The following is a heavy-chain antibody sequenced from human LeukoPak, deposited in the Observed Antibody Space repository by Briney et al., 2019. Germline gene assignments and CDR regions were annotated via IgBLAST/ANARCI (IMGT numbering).Heavy chain of an antibody. CDR1: GFTFSGSA. Sequence: GGSLRLSCAASGFTFSGSAMHWVRQASGKGLEWVGRIRSKANSYATAYAAPVKGRFTISRDNSKNTLSLQMSSLRAEDTAVYYCAKDRGVRVAVTGSSLFDDWGQGILVTVSS. CDR3: AKDRGVRVAVTGSSLFDD. CDR2: IRSKANSYAT. D-gene: IGHD6-13*01. J-gene: IGHJ4*02. V-gene: IGHV3-73*01.